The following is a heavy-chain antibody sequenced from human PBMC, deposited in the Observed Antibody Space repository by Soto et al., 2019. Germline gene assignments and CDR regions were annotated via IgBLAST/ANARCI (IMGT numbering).Heavy chain of an antibody. CDR1: GGSISSYY. V-gene: IGHV4-59*12. CDR3: AREPLSIAARPSGDYYFYYGMDV. CDR2: IYYSGST. D-gene: IGHD6-6*01. Sequence: ETLSLTCTVSGGSISSYYWSWIRQPPGKGLEWIGYIYYSGSTNYNPSLKSRVTISVDTSKNQFSLKLNSVTAADTAVYYCAREPLSIAARPSGDYYFYYGMDVWGQGTTVTVSS. J-gene: IGHJ6*02.